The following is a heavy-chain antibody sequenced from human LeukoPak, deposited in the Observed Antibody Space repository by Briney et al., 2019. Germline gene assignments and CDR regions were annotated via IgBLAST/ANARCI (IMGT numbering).Heavy chain of an antibody. J-gene: IGHJ4*02. CDR2: INSDGSST. CDR1: GFTFSSYW. Sequence: QPGGSLRLSCAASGFTFSSYWMHWVRQAPGKGLVWVSRINSDGSSTSYADSAKGRFTISRDNAKNTLYLQMNSLRAEDTAVYYCARDGDSSGWYQPDYWGQGTLVTVSS. V-gene: IGHV3-74*01. D-gene: IGHD6-19*01. CDR3: ARDGDSSGWYQPDY.